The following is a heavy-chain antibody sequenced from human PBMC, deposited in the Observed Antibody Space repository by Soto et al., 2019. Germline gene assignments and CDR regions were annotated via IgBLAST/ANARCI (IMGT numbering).Heavy chain of an antibody. CDR1: GYTFTSYG. D-gene: IGHD6-19*01. J-gene: IGHJ4*02. CDR2: ISAYNGNT. CDR3: ARDLRGQWLVTFDY. V-gene: IGHV1-18*01. Sequence: ASVKVSCKASGYTFTSYGISWVREAPGQGLEWMGWISAYNGNTNYAQKLQGRVTMTTDTSTSTAYMELRSLRSDDTAVYYCARDLRGQWLVTFDYWGQGTLVTVSS.